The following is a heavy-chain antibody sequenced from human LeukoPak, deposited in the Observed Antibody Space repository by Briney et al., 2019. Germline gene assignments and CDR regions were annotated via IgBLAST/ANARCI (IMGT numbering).Heavy chain of an antibody. Sequence: PGESLKISCKGSGYSFSTYWIGWVRQMPGKGLEWMGIIYPGDSDTRYSPSFQGQVTISADKSISTAYLQWSSLKASDTAMYYCARRSSSSLDAFDIWGQGTMVTVSS. CDR2: IYPGDSDT. CDR1: GYSFSTYW. J-gene: IGHJ3*02. CDR3: ARRSSSSLDAFDI. V-gene: IGHV5-51*01. D-gene: IGHD6-13*01.